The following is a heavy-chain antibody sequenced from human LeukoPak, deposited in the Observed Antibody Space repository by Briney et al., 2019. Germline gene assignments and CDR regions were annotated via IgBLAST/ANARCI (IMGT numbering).Heavy chain of an antibody. J-gene: IGHJ4*02. V-gene: IGHV1-8*01. Sequence: GASVKVSCKASGYTFTSYDINWVRQATGQGLEWMGWMNPNSGNTGYAQKFQGRVTMTRDTSISTAYMELSRLRSDDTAVYYCARDSSGNSSPDFDYWGQGTLVTVSS. CDR3: ARDSSGNSSPDFDY. CDR2: MNPNSGNT. D-gene: IGHD6-13*01. CDR1: GYTFTSYD.